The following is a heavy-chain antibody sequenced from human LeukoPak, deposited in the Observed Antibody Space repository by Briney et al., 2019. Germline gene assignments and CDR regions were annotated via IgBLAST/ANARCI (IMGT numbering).Heavy chain of an antibody. Sequence: PGGSLRLSCAVSGLTVNTNDLTWVRQAPEKGLEWVSTIFSDDTTSYSDSVKGRFTISRDNSKNTLHLQMNGLRAEDSAVYYCARDLGYCTNGVCHTRFDYWGQGTLVAVSS. CDR2: IFSDDTT. CDR3: ARDLGYCTNGVCHTRFDY. J-gene: IGHJ4*02. CDR1: GLTVNTND. V-gene: IGHV3-53*01. D-gene: IGHD2-8*01.